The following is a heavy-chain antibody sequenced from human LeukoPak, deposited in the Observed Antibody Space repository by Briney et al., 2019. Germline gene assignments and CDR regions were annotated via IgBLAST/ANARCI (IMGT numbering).Heavy chain of an antibody. D-gene: IGHD6-19*01. V-gene: IGHV4-34*01. Sequence: PSETLSLTCAVYGGSFSGYYWSWIRQPPGKGLEWIGEINHSGSTNYNPSLKSRVTISVDTPKNQFSLKLSSVIAADAAVYYCARVNSSGFDYWGQGTLVTVSS. J-gene: IGHJ4*02. CDR3: ARVNSSGFDY. CDR2: INHSGST. CDR1: GGSFSGYY.